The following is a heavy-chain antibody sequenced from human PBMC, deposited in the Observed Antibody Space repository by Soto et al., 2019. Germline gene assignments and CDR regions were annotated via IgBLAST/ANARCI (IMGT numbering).Heavy chain of an antibody. V-gene: IGHV3-48*01. J-gene: IGHJ5*02. CDR2: ISSSSSTI. CDR3: ASEADFLNGFDP. CDR1: GFTFSSYS. Sequence: EVQLVESGGGLVQPGGSLRLSCAASGFTFSSYSMNWVRQAPGKGLEWVSYISSSSSTIYYADSVKGRFTISRDNAKNSLYLQMNYLRAEDTAVYCCASEADFLNGFDPWGQGTLVTVSS. D-gene: IGHD3-3*01.